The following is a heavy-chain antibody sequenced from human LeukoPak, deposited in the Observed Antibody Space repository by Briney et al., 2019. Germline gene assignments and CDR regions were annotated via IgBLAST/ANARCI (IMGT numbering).Heavy chain of an antibody. J-gene: IGHJ6*03. Sequence: SETLSLTCAVYGGSFSRYYWSWIRQPPGKGLEWIGEINHCRTANYNPSLKSRVTISVDTSKNQFSLKLSSVTAADTAVYYCARLGSYYYYYMDVWGKGTTVTISS. CDR1: GGSFSRYY. V-gene: IGHV4-34*01. CDR3: ARLGSYYYYYMDV. D-gene: IGHD3-10*01. CDR2: INHCRTA.